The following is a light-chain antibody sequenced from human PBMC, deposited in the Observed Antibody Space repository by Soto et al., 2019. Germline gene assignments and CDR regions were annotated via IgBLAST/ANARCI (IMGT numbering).Light chain of an antibody. J-gene: IGKJ1*01. CDR2: SAS. V-gene: IGKV1-39*01. Sequence: DIQMTQSPSSLSASVGDKVTITCRASQSIRIYLNWYQQKPGKAPKLLIYSASSLQSGSPSRFSGSGSGTDFTRTIANLQPEDFATYFCHQCYSRPRAFGQVTKGDIK. CDR1: QSIRIY. CDR3: HQCYSRPRA.